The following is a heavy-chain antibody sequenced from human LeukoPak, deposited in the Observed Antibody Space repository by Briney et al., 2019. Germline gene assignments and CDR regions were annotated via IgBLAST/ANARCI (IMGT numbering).Heavy chain of an antibody. CDR2: ITGSGGGT. D-gene: IGHD6-6*01. CDR1: GFTFSSYA. V-gene: IGHV3-23*01. J-gene: IGHJ4*02. CDR3: AMEVAAGRKGIDY. Sequence: GGSLRLSCAACGFTFSSYAMSWVRQAPGKGLEWVSGITGSGGGTYYADSVKGRFTISRDSSSSTLFLQMKSLRAEDTATYYCAMEVAAGRKGIDYWGQGILVTVSS.